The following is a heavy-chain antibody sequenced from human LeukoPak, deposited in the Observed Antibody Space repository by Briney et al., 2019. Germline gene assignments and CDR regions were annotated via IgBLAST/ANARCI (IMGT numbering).Heavy chain of an antibody. Sequence: GSSVKVSCKASRGTFSSYAIRWVRQAPGQGLEWMGRIIPIFGTANYAQKFQGRVTITTDESTSTAYMELSSLRSEDTAVYYCARAGYYDSSGYFDYWGQGTLVTVSS. CDR2: IIPIFGTA. J-gene: IGHJ4*02. V-gene: IGHV1-69*05. D-gene: IGHD3-22*01. CDR1: RGTFSSYA. CDR3: ARAGYYDSSGYFDY.